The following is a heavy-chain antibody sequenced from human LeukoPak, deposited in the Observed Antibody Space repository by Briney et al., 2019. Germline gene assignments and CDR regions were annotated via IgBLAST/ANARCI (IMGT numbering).Heavy chain of an antibody. D-gene: IGHD4-17*01. CDR3: ASSTTVTTQYYYYGMDV. Sequence: GESLKISCKGSGYSFTSYWIGWVRQVPGKGLEWMGIIYPGDSDTRYSPSFQGQVTISADKSISTAYLQWSSLKASDTAMYYCASSTTVTTQYYYYGMDVWGQGTTVTVSS. V-gene: IGHV5-51*01. CDR2: IYPGDSDT. CDR1: GYSFTSYW. J-gene: IGHJ6*02.